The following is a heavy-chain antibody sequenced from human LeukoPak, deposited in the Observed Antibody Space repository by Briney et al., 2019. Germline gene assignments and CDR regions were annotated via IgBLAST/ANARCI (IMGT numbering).Heavy chain of an antibody. V-gene: IGHV1-2*02. CDR1: GYTFTGYY. CDR3: ARDASGYDFWSGYYTGTPPDY. Sequence: SVTVSCKASGYTFTGYYMHWVRQAPGQGLEWMGWINPNSGGTNYAQKFQGRVTMTRDTSISTAYMELSRLRSDDTAVYYCARDASGYDFWSGYYTGTPPDYWGQGTLVTVSS. D-gene: IGHD3-3*01. J-gene: IGHJ4*02. CDR2: INPNSGGT.